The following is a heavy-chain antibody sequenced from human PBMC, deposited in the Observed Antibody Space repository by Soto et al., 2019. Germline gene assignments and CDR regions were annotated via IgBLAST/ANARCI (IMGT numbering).Heavy chain of an antibody. V-gene: IGHV4-39*07. Sequence: SETLSLTCTVSGGSISSSSYYWGWIRQPPGKGLEWIGEINHGGSTNYNPSLKSRVTISVDTSKNQFSLKLNSVTAADTAVYYCAKKDSNGFDIWGQGTMVTVSS. CDR2: INHGGST. CDR3: AKKDSNGFDI. D-gene: IGHD2-15*01. J-gene: IGHJ3*02. CDR1: GGSISSSSYY.